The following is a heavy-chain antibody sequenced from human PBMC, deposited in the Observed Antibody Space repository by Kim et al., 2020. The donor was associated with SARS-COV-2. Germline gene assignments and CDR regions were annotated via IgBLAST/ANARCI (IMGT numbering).Heavy chain of an antibody. J-gene: IGHJ4*02. D-gene: IGHD3-10*01. V-gene: IGHV3-21*01. CDR2: I. Sequence: IYYAESVTDGLGLSREDAKNSLYLQMNSLRAEDTAMYYCAGDAGAARGDYWGQGTLVTVSS. CDR3: AGDAGAARGDY.